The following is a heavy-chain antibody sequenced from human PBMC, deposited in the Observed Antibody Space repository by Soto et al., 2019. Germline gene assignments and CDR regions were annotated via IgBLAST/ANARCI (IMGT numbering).Heavy chain of an antibody. CDR3: VRDGTKTLRDWLDP. V-gene: IGHV4-4*07. CDR2: IYATGTT. Sequence: LSLTCTVSGASISGFYWSWIRKSAGKGLEWIGRIYATGTTDYNPSLKSRVMMSVDTSKKQFSLKLRSVTAADTAVYYCVRDGTKTLRDWLDPWGLGISVTVSS. D-gene: IGHD1-1*01. CDR1: GASISGFY. J-gene: IGHJ5*02.